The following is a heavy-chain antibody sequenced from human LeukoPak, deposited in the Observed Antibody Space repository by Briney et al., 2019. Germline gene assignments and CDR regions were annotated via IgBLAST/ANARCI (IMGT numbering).Heavy chain of an antibody. V-gene: IGHV4-59*08. D-gene: IGHD6-13*01. CDR2: IFYSGSP. Sequence: SETLSLTRTVSGGSISTYYWSWIRQPPGEGLEWIGNIFYSGSPNYKSSLKSRVTTSFDTSKNQFSLKLSSVTAADTAVYYCARVGHIVAAGTYDYWGQGTLVTVSS. CDR3: ARVGHIVAAGTYDY. J-gene: IGHJ4*02. CDR1: GGSISTYY.